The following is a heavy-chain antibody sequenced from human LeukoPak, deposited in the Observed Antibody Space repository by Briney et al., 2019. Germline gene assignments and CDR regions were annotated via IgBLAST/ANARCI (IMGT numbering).Heavy chain of an antibody. CDR2: ISYDGSNK. CDR1: GFTFSRYG. CDR3: AKAQDYVWGSYRFYTPDY. D-gene: IGHD3-16*02. Sequence: GGSLRLSCAASGFTFSRYGMHWGGQAPGEGGGRGAVISYDGSNKYYADSVKGRFTISRDNSKNTLYLQMNSLRAEDTAVYYCAKAQDYVWGSYRFYTPDYWGQGTLVTVSS. J-gene: IGHJ4*02. V-gene: IGHV3-30*18.